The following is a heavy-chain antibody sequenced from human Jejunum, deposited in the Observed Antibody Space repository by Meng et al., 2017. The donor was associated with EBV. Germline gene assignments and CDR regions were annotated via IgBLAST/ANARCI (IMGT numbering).Heavy chain of an antibody. CDR1: GDSTSSSHW. D-gene: IGHD4-11*01. CDR3: AKSNDYSLNS. V-gene: IGHV4-4*02. J-gene: IGHJ4*02. Sequence: VQLQAPGPGLVKPSGTLSLTCAVSGDSTSSSHWWSWVRQPPGKGLEWIGEMHPGGSTNYNPSLKSRVTISVDNSKNQFSLKLTSVTAADTAVYYCAKSNDYSLNSWGQGTLVTVSS. CDR2: MHPGGST.